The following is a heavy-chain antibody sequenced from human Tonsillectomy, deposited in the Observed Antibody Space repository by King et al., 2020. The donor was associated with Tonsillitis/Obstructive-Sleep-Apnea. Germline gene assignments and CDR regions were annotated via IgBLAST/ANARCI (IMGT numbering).Heavy chain of an antibody. D-gene: IGHD1-26*01. CDR1: GYSFTSYW. J-gene: IGHJ4*02. CDR3: AARLGIVGATGY. Sequence: QLVQSGAEVKKPGESLRISCKGSGYSFTSYWICWVRQMPGKGLEWMGRIDPSDSYTNYSPSFQGHVTISADKSISTAYLQWSSLKASDTAMYYCAARLGIVGATGYWGQGTLVTVSS. V-gene: IGHV5-10-1*01. CDR2: IDPSDSYT.